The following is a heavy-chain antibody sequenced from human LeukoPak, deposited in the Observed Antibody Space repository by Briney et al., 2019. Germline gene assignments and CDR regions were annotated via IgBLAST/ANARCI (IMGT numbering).Heavy chain of an antibody. J-gene: IGHJ4*02. V-gene: IGHV3-74*01. CDR2: VSSDGSRT. Sequence: GSSLRLSCAASGGSFSTTWMHWVRQAPGKGLMWVSHVSSDGSRTYADSVKGRFTVSRDNNKDTVYLQMSSLRAEDTAVYYCATDGAYGLTHWGQGTLVTVSS. CDR3: ATDGAYGLTH. CDR1: GGSFSTTW. D-gene: IGHD3-16*01.